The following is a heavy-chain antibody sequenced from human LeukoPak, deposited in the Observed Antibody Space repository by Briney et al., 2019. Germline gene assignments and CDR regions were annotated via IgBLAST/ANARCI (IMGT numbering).Heavy chain of an antibody. J-gene: IGHJ4*02. Sequence: SVKVSCKASGGTFSSYAISWVRQAPGQGLEGMGGIIPIFGTANYAQKFQGRVTITTDESTSTAYMELSSLRSEDTAVYYCASGPPRYCSSTSCPLTYYFDYWGQGTLVTVSS. CDR3: ASGPPRYCSSTSCPLTYYFDY. CDR2: IIPIFGTA. D-gene: IGHD2-2*01. CDR1: GGTFSSYA. V-gene: IGHV1-69*05.